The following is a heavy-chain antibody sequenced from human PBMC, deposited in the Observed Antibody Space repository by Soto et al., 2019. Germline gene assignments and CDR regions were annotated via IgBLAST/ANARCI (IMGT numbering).Heavy chain of an antibody. Sequence: ETLSLTCTVSGGSVSSGNYYWSWIRQPPGKGLEWIGYIYYSGSTNYNPSLKSRVTISVDTSKNQFSLKLSSVTAADTAVYYCARHGGDSYGTVYNWFDPWGQGTLVTVSS. CDR3: ARHGGDSYGTVYNWFDP. D-gene: IGHD5-18*01. V-gene: IGHV4-61*01. CDR1: GGSVSSGNYY. CDR2: IYYSGST. J-gene: IGHJ5*02.